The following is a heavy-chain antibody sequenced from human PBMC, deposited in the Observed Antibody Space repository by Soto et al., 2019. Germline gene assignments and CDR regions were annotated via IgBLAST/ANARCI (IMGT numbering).Heavy chain of an antibody. J-gene: IGHJ5*02. CDR1: FNSYA. D-gene: IGHD6-19*01. CDR3: ARDMYSSDYFVKWFEP. Sequence: FNSYAVYWFLQNTGKGLEWVAVISHDGINKHYADSVKGRVTVSRDNSNHSLDLQLNSLRGEDTAMYYCARDMYSSDYFVKWFEPWGQGTLVTVSS. V-gene: IGHV3-30-3*01. CDR2: ISHDGINK.